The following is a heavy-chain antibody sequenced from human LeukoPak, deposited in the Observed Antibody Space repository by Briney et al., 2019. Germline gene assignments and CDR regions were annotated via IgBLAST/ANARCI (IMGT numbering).Heavy chain of an antibody. CDR1: GFTFSSYS. CDR3: ARDPPGAPFDY. CDR2: ISSDSSNI. Sequence: GGSLRLSFAASGFTFSSYSMNWVRQAPGKGLEWVSYISSDSSNIFYADSFKGRFTISRDNAQNSLYLQMNNLSVEDTAVYYCARDPPGAPFDYWGQGTLVTVPS. V-gene: IGHV3-21*01. J-gene: IGHJ4*02. D-gene: IGHD7-27*01.